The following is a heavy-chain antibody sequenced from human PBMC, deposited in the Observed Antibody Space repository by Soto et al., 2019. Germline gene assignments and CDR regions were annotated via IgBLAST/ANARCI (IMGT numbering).Heavy chain of an antibody. Sequence: SETLSLTCAVYGGSFSGYYWSWIRQPPGKGLEWIGEINHSGSTNYNPSLKSRVTISVDTSKNQFSLKLSSVTAADTAVYYCAGGGYDFWSGYYYYYGMDVWGQGTTVTVSS. CDR1: GGSFSGYY. V-gene: IGHV4-34*01. CDR3: AGGGYDFWSGYYYYYGMDV. J-gene: IGHJ6*02. CDR2: INHSGST. D-gene: IGHD3-3*01.